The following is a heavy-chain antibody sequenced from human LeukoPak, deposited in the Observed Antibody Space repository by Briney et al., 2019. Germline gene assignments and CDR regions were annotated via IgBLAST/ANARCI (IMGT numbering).Heavy chain of an antibody. J-gene: IGHJ3*02. CDR1: GGSISSSSYY. D-gene: IGHD4-17*01. V-gene: IGHV4-39*07. Sequence: IPSETLSLTCTVSGGSISSSSYYWGWIRQPPGKGLEWIGSIYYSGSTYYNPSLKSRVTISVDTSKNQFSLKLSSVTAADTAVYYCADTEYGDYAAAFDIWGQGTMVTVSS. CDR3: ADTEYGDYAAAFDI. CDR2: IYYSGST.